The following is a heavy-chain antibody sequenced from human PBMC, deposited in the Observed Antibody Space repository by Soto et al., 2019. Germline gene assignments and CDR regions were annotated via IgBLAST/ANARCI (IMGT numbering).Heavy chain of an antibody. CDR1: GYSFTDYH. J-gene: IGHJ6*02. CDR3: ARGHSTDCSNGVCSFFYNHDMDV. V-gene: IGHV1-2*04. CDR2: INPKSGGT. Sequence: SVKVSCKASGYSFTDYHIHWVRQAPGQGLEWLGRINPKSGGTSTAQKFQGWVTMTRDRSISTVYMELTRLRSDDTAVYFCARGHSTDCSNGVCSFFYNHDMDVWGQGTTVTSP. D-gene: IGHD2-8*01.